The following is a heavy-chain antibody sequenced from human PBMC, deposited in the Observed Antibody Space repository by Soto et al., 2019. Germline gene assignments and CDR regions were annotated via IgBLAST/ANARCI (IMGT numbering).Heavy chain of an antibody. CDR1: GFTFKNYD. D-gene: IGHD5-18*01. CDR2: IWYDGNTE. Sequence: QVQLVESGGGVVQPGRSLRLSCAASGFTFKNYDMHWVRQAPGKGLEWVALIWYDGNTEFFAESVKGRFTISRDNSNNTLYLQMNSLRAEDSGVYYCARHRVGGYGYAAGYGMDVWGQGTTVTVSS. J-gene: IGHJ6*02. V-gene: IGHV3-33*01. CDR3: ARHRVGGYGYAAGYGMDV.